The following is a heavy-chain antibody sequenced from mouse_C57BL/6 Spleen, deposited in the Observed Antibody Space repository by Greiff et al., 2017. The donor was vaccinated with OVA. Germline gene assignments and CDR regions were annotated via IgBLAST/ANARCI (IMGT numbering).Heavy chain of an antibody. D-gene: IGHD2-4*01. V-gene: IGHV1-42*01. CDR2: INPSTGGT. CDR3: ARNRDYDYDRYFDV. Sequence: EVQLQQSGPELVKPGASVKISCKASGYSFTGYYMNWVKQSPEKSLEWIGEINPSTGGTTYNQKFKAKATLTVDKSSSTAYMQLKSLTSEDSAVYYCARNRDYDYDRYFDVWGTGTTVTVSS. J-gene: IGHJ1*03. CDR1: GYSFTGYY.